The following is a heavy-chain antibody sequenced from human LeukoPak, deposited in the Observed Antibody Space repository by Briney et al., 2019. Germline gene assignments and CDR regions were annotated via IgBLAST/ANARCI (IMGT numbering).Heavy chain of an antibody. CDR3: ATGPTQLWLGSEDYYGMDV. Sequence: ASVKVSCKVSGYTLTELSMHWVRHAPGKGLEWMGGFDPEDGETIYAQKFQGRVTMTEDTSTDTAYMELSSLRSEDTAVYYCATGPTQLWLGSEDYYGMDVWGKGTTVTVSS. J-gene: IGHJ6*04. D-gene: IGHD5-18*01. V-gene: IGHV1-24*01. CDR2: FDPEDGET. CDR1: GYTLTELS.